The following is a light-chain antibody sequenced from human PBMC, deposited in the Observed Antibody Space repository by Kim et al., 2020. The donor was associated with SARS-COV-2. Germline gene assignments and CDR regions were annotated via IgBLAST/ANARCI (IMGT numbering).Light chain of an antibody. Sequence: SSELTQDPAVSVALGQTVRITCQGDSLRSYYATWYQQKPGQAPILVIYGKNNRPSGIPDRFSGSSSGNTASLTITGARAEDEADYYCNSRDSSGDHVVFG. J-gene: IGLJ3*02. V-gene: IGLV3-19*01. CDR1: SLRSYY. CDR3: NSRDSSGDHVV. CDR2: GKN.